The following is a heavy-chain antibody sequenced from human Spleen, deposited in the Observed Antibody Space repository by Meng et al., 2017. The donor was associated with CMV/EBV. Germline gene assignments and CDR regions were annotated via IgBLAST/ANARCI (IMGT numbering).Heavy chain of an antibody. J-gene: IGHJ3*02. Sequence: ASVKVSCKASGYRFTDHYFHWVRQAPGQGLEWMGWIYPNSGGTHYAQKFQGRVTMTRDTSISTAYMELSRLRSDDTAVYYCAREQGGSYSGGNAFDIWGQGTMVTVSS. CDR2: IYPNSGGT. CDR3: AREQGGSYSGGNAFDI. D-gene: IGHD1-26*01. V-gene: IGHV1-2*02. CDR1: GYRFTDHY.